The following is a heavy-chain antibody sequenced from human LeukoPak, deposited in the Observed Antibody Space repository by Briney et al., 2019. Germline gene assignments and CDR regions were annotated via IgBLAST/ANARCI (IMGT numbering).Heavy chain of an antibody. CDR1: GFTLSSYD. Sequence: GGSLRLSCAASGFTLSSYDMHWVRQAPGKGLEWVAVISYDGSNKYYADSVKGRFTISRDNSKNTLYLQMNSLRAEDTAVYYCATQVVVVAATEFNLDYWGQGTLVTVSS. CDR3: ATQVVVVAATEFNLDY. V-gene: IGHV3-30*03. CDR2: ISYDGSNK. J-gene: IGHJ4*02. D-gene: IGHD2-15*01.